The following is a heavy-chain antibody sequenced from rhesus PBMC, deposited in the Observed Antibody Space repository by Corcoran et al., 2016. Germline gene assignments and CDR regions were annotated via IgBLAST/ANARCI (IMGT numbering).Heavy chain of an antibody. CDR1: GYTFTDYY. CDR2: VGPEDGKA. Sequence: EVQLVQSGAEVKKPGASVKISCKASGYTFTDYYLHWVRQAPGQGFVRMGRVGPEDGKAINEQQFQDRVTITADTSTDTAYMALSSLRSEDPAGYYCATAVNEYSNRPYGLDSWGQGVVVTVSS. D-gene: IGHD4-23*01. V-gene: IGHV1-111*02. CDR3: ATAVNEYSNRPYGLDS. J-gene: IGHJ6*01.